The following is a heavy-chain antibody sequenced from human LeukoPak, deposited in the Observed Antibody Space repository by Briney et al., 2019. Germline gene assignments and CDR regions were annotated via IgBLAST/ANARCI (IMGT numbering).Heavy chain of an antibody. Sequence: SETLSLTCTVSGGSISSYYWSWIRQPAGKGLEWIGRIYTSGSTNYNASLKSRVSMSVDTSKNQFSLKLSSVTAADTAVYYCARGPPSYDSSGYYYASYYYMDVWGKGTTVTVSS. J-gene: IGHJ6*03. CDR1: GGSISSYY. D-gene: IGHD3-22*01. V-gene: IGHV4-4*07. CDR3: ARGPPSYDSSGYYYASYYYMDV. CDR2: IYTSGST.